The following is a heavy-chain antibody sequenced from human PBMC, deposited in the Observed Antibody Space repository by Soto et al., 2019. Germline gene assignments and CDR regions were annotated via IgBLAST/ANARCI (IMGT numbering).Heavy chain of an antibody. V-gene: IGHV1-2*02. J-gene: IGHJ6*02. Sequence: GASVEVSCKASGYTFTGYYMHWVLQAPGQGLEWMGWINPNSGGTNYAQKFQGRVTMTRDTSISTAYMELSRLRSDDTAVYYCAREGDGDGYGMDVWGQGTTVTVS. CDR1: GYTFTGYY. CDR3: AREGDGDGYGMDV. D-gene: IGHD4-17*01. CDR2: INPNSGGT.